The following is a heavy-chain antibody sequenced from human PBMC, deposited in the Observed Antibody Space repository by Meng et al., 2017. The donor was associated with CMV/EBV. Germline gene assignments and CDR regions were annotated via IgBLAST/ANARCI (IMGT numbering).Heavy chain of an antibody. Sequence: GSLRLSCTVSGGSISSYYWGWIRQPPGQGLEWIGYIYYSGSTNYNPSLKSRVTISVDTSKNQFSLKLSSVTAADTAVYYCASKGYCSGGSCYSTYYYGMDVWGQGTTVTVSS. CDR2: IYYSGST. J-gene: IGHJ6*02. V-gene: IGHV4-59*01. CDR1: GGSISSYY. D-gene: IGHD2-15*01. CDR3: ASKGYCSGGSCYSTYYYGMDV.